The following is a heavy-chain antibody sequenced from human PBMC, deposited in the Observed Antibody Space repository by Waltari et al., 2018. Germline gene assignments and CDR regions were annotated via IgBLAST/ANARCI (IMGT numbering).Heavy chain of an antibody. CDR1: GYTFTSYD. CDR3: ASAPHYDFWSGYYPGYYYYMDV. V-gene: IGHV1-8*02. Sequence: VKVSCKASGYTFTSYDINWVRQATGQGLEWMGWMNPNSGNTGYAQKFQGRVTITRNTSISTAYMELSSLRSEDTAVYYRASAPHYDFWSGYYPGYYYYMDVWGKGTTVTVSS. CDR2: MNPNSGNT. D-gene: IGHD3-3*01. J-gene: IGHJ6*03.